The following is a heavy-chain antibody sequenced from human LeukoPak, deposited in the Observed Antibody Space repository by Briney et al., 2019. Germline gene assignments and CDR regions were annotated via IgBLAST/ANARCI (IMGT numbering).Heavy chain of an antibody. CDR2: INPNSGGT. CDR3: ARGPEIAVAGKGGYYYYYMDV. Sequence: GASVKVSCKASGYTFTGYYMHWVRQAPGQGLEWMGWINPNSGGTNYAQKFQGRVTMTRDTSISTAYMELSRLRSDDTAVYYCARGPEIAVAGKGGYYYYYMDVWGKGTTVTVSS. J-gene: IGHJ6*03. CDR1: GYTFTGYY. D-gene: IGHD6-19*01. V-gene: IGHV1-2*02.